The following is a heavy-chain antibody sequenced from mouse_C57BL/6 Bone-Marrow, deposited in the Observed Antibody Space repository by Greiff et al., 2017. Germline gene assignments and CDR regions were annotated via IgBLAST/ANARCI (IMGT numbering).Heavy chain of an antibody. Sequence: VQLQQSGAELMKPGASVKLSCKATGYTFTGYWIEWVKQRPGHGLEWIGEILPGSGGTNYNEKFKGKATFTADTSSNTAYMQLSSLTTENSAIYYCAILITTVPDYLSQGTTLTVSS. J-gene: IGHJ2*01. D-gene: IGHD1-1*01. CDR3: AILITTVPDY. V-gene: IGHV1-9*01. CDR1: GYTFTGYW. CDR2: ILPGSGGT.